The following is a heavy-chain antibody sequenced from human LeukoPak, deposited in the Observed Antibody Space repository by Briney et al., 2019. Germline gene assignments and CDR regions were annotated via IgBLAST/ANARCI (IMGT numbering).Heavy chain of an antibody. Sequence: ASVKVSCKASGYTFTGYYMHWVRQASGQGLEWMGWINPNSGGTNYAQKFQGRVTMTRDTSISTAYMELSRLRSDDTAVYYCARVGGYSGYEYFDYWGQGTLVTVSS. J-gene: IGHJ4*02. CDR2: INPNSGGT. D-gene: IGHD5-12*01. CDR3: ARVGGYSGYEYFDY. V-gene: IGHV1-2*02. CDR1: GYTFTGYY.